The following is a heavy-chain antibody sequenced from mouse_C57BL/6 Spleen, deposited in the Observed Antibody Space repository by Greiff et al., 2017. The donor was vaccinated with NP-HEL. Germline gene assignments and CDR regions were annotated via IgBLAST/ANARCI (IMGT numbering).Heavy chain of an antibody. Sequence: QVQLQQPGAELVKPGASVKMSCKASGYTFTSYWITWVKQRPGQGLEWIGDIYPGSGSTNYNEKFKSKATLTVDTSSSTAYMQLSSLTSEDSAVYYCARYITTVVATEYYAMDYWGQGTSVTVSS. D-gene: IGHD1-1*01. CDR2: IYPGSGST. CDR1: GYTFTSYW. J-gene: IGHJ4*01. CDR3: ARYITTVVATEYYAMDY. V-gene: IGHV1-55*01.